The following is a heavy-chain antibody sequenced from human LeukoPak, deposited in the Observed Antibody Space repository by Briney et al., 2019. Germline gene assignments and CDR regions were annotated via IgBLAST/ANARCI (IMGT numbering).Heavy chain of an antibody. CDR1: GYTFTSYG. V-gene: IGHV1-18*01. Sequence: ASVKVSCKASGYTFTSYGISWVRQAPGQGLKWMGWISAYNGNTNYAQKLQGRVTMTTDTSTSTAYMELRSLRSDDTAVYYCARGGVRLGELSPLIDYWGQGTLVTVSS. J-gene: IGHJ4*02. CDR2: ISAYNGNT. D-gene: IGHD3-16*02. CDR3: ARGGVRLGELSPLIDY.